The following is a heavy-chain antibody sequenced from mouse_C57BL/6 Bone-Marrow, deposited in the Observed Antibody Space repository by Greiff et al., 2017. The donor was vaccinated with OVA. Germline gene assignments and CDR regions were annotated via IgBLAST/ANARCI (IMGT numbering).Heavy chain of an antibody. CDR2: IYPGSGNT. J-gene: IGHJ1*03. V-gene: IGHV1-76*01. D-gene: IGHD1-1*01. CDR1: GYTFTDYY. CDR3: AVYYGSSYDWYFDV. Sequence: VQLQQSGAELVRPGASVKLSCKASGYTFTDYYINWVKQRPGQGLEWIARIYPGSGNTYYNEKFKGKATLTAEKSSSTAYMQLSSLTSEDSAVYFCAVYYGSSYDWYFDVWGTGTTVTVSS.